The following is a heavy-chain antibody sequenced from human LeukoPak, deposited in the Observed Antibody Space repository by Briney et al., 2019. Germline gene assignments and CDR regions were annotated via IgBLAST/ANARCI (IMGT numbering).Heavy chain of an antibody. CDR1: GFTFGDYY. CDR2: ISSSGSTI. J-gene: IGHJ6*03. D-gene: IGHD2-2*01. V-gene: IGHV3-11*01. Sequence: GGSLRLSCAASGFTFGDYYMSWIRQAPGKGLEWVSYISSSGSTIYYADSVKGRFTISRDNAKNSLYLQMNSLRAEDTAVYYCARATHGYCSSTSCPPVDSYYYYYMDVWGKGTTVTVSS. CDR3: ARATHGYCSSTSCPPVDSYYYYYMDV.